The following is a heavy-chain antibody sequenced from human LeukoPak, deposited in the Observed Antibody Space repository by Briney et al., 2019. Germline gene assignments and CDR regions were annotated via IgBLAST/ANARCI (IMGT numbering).Heavy chain of an antibody. V-gene: IGHV3-74*01. CDR3: AREYYTSSSRSYDY. Sequence: GGSLRPSCAASGFTFSSYWMHWVRQAPGKGLVWVSRIHSDGTSTNYADSVKGRFTISRDNANNTLYLQMNSLRAEDMAVYYCAREYYTSSSRSYDYWGQGALVIVSS. J-gene: IGHJ4*02. CDR2: IHSDGTST. D-gene: IGHD6-6*01. CDR1: GFTFSSYW.